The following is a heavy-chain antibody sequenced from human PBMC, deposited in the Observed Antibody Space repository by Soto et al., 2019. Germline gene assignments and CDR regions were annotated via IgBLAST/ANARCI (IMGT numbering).Heavy chain of an antibody. V-gene: IGHV1-69*12. CDR2: IIPIFGTA. D-gene: IGHD3-9*01. CDR3: ARSVQRYFIHYYYGMDV. J-gene: IGHJ6*02. CDR1: GGTFSSYA. Sequence: QVQLVQSGAEVKKPGSSVKVSCKASGGTFSSYAISWVRQAPGQGLEWMGGIIPIFGTANYAQKFQGRVTITADESTSKAYMELSSLRSEDTAVYYCARSVQRYFIHYYYGMDVWGQGTTVTVSS.